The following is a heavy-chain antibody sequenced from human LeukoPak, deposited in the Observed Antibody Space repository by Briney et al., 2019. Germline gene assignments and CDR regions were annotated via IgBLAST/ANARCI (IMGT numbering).Heavy chain of an antibody. J-gene: IGHJ4*02. Sequence: GESLKISCQGFGYSFTNFWIGWVRQMPGKGLEWVGIINPGDSDVRYSPSFQGQVTISADESISTAYLQWSSLKASDTAMYYCARQGQRWLPSVWGQGTLVTVSS. CDR2: INPGDSDV. CDR3: ARQGQRWLPSV. D-gene: IGHD5-24*01. V-gene: IGHV5-51*01. CDR1: GYSFTNFW.